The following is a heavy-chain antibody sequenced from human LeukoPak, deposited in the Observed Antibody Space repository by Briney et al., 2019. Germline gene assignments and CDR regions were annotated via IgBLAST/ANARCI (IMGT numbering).Heavy chain of an antibody. CDR2: IWYDGSNK. D-gene: IGHD3-3*01. CDR1: GFTFSSYG. Sequence: GRSLRLSCAASGFTFSSYGMHWVRQAPGKGLEWVAVIWYDGSNKYYADSVKGRFTISRDNSKNTLYLQMNSLRAEDTAVYYCARGSIFGVVIMPLLDYWGQGTLVTVSS. J-gene: IGHJ4*02. V-gene: IGHV3-33*01. CDR3: ARGSIFGVVIMPLLDY.